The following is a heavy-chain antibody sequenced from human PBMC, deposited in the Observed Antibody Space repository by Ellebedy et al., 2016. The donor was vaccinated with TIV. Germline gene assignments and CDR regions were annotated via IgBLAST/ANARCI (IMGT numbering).Heavy chain of an antibody. J-gene: IGHJ1*01. CDR1: GFSFSSFS. D-gene: IGHD1-1*01. V-gene: IGHV3-48*02. CDR2: ISNSGNTI. CDR3: ARALEIRA. Sequence: GESLKISXAASGFSFSSFSMNWVRQAPGKGLEWVAFISNSGNTIHYADSVNGRFTISRDNAKNLLYLQMNSLRDEDTALYYCARALEIRAWGQGTLVTVSS.